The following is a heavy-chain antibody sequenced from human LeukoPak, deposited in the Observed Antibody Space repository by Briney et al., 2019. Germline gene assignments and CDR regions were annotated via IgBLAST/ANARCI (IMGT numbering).Heavy chain of an antibody. V-gene: IGHV4-59*01. CDR3: AREEGDAFDI. CDR1: GGSISSYY. Sequence: PSETLSLTCTVSGGSISSYYWSWIRQPPGKGLEWIGYIYYSGSTNYTLSLKSRVTMSVDTSKHQFSLKLSSVTAADTAVYYCAREEGDAFDIWGQGTMVTVSS. CDR2: IYYSGST. J-gene: IGHJ3*02.